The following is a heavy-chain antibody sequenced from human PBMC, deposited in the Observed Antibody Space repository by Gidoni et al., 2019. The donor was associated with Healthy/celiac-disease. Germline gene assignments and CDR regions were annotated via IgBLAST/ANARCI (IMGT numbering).Heavy chain of an antibody. D-gene: IGHD3-3*01. J-gene: IGHJ4*02. Sequence: QITLKESGPTLVKPTQTLTLTCTFSGFSLSTSGVGVGWIRQPPGKALEWLALIYWDDDKRYSPSLKSRLTITKDTSKNQVVLTMTNMDPVDTATYYCAHRHYDFWSGPLGGFDYWGQGTLVTVSS. CDR2: IYWDDDK. V-gene: IGHV2-5*02. CDR1: GFSLSTSGVG. CDR3: AHRHYDFWSGPLGGFDY.